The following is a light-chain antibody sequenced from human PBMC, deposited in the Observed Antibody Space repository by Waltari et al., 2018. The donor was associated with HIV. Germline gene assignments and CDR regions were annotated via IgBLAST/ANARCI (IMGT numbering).Light chain of an antibody. Sequence: QSALTQPASVSGSPGQSITISCTGTSSDVGGYNYVSWYQQHPGKAPKVMIYELTNRPSGVSMRFSGSKSGNTASLTISGRQAEDEADYDCSSYTSSNTVVFGGGTKLTVL. V-gene: IGLV2-14*01. CDR3: SSYTSSNTVV. CDR2: ELT. J-gene: IGLJ2*01. CDR1: SSDVGGYNY.